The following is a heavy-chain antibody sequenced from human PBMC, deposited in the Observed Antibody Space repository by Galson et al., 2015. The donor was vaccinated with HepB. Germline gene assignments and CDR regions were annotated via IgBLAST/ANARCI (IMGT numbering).Heavy chain of an antibody. CDR3: ARNQNYLDSSGEWGVGFDI. J-gene: IGHJ3*02. Sequence: SVKVSCKASGYSFTTYPIHWVRQAPGQSLEWMGWIHGGNGNRKYSQKLQGRVTITRDTSASAAYMELSSLRSEDTAVYYCARNQNYLDSSGEWGVGFDIWGQGAMVTVSS. D-gene: IGHD3-22*01. CDR1: GYSFTTYP. CDR2: IHGGNGNR. V-gene: IGHV1-3*01.